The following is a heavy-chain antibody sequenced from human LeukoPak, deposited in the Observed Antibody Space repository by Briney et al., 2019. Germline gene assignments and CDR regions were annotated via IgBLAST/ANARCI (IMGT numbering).Heavy chain of an antibody. Sequence: PWGSLRLSCAASGFTVSSNFMAWVRQAPGKGLEWVSVIYGGGSTFYADSVKGRSTISRDNSQNTMYLQMNGLRAEDTAVYYCARGCSSGYSYDAFDIWGQGTMVTVSS. V-gene: IGHV3-53*01. CDR2: IYGGGST. CDR1: GFTVSSNF. J-gene: IGHJ3*02. CDR3: ARGCSSGYSYDAFDI. D-gene: IGHD3-22*01.